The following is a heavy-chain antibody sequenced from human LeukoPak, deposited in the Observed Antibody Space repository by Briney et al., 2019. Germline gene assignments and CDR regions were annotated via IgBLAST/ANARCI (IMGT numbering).Heavy chain of an antibody. J-gene: IGHJ4*02. CDR1: GFTFISYT. CDR3: ARERGIRALYFDN. D-gene: IGHD3-16*01. Sequence: PGRSLRLSCAASGFTFISYTMHWVRQAPGKGLEWVALTPSDGDKYFADSVQGRFTISRDNSRNTVYLQLGSLRPDDTAVYYCARERGIRALYFDNWGQGTLVTGSS. V-gene: IGHV3-30*04. CDR2: TPSDGDK.